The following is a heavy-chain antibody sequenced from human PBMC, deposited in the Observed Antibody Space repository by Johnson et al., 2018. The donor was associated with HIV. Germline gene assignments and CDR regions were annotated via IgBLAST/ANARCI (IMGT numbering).Heavy chain of an antibody. CDR3: TSGKSWLAVDAFDI. J-gene: IGHJ3*02. Sequence: VQLVESGGGVVQPGGSLRLSCAASGFTFSSYGMHWVRQASGKGLEWVGRIRSKANSYATAYAASVKGRFTISRDDSKNTAYLQMKSLKTEDTAVYYCTSGKSWLAVDAFDIWGQGTMVTVSS. D-gene: IGHD6-19*01. V-gene: IGHV3-73*01. CDR1: GFTFSSYG. CDR2: IRSKANSYAT.